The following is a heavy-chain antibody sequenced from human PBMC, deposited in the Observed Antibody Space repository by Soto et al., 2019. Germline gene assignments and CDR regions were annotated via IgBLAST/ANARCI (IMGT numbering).Heavy chain of an antibody. D-gene: IGHD3-22*01. CDR3: ARHPNYYDSSGYYVGFYYYYGMDV. Sequence: GESLKISCKGSGYSFTSYWISWVRQMPGKGLEWMGRIDPSDSYTNYSPSFQGHVTISADKSISTAYLQWSSLKASDTAMYYCARHPNYYDSSGYYVGFYYYYGMDVWGQGTTVTV. J-gene: IGHJ6*02. CDR2: IDPSDSYT. V-gene: IGHV5-10-1*01. CDR1: GYSFTSYW.